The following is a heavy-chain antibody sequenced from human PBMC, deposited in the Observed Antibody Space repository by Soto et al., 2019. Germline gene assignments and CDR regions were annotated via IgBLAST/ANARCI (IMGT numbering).Heavy chain of an antibody. CDR1: EFTFSSYW. CDR3: ARDLSGRADV. V-gene: IGHV3-74*01. CDR2: LNEDGSFT. Sequence: EVQLVESGGGLVRPGGSLRLSCVASEFTFSSYWMHWVRQVPGKGLVWVSRLNEDGSFTTYADSVKGRFTISRDNAKKALYLQMNSLRAEYAAVYYCARDLSGRADVWGQGPTVTVSS. D-gene: IGHD3-10*01. J-gene: IGHJ6*02.